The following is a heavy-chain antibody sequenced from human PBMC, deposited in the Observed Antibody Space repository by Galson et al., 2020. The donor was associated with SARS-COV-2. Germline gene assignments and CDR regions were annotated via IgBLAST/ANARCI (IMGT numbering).Heavy chain of an antibody. Sequence: GGSLRLSCAASGFTFSSYGMHWVRQAPGKGLEWVAVISYDGSNKYYADSVKGRFTISRDNSKNTLYLQMNSLRAEDTAVYYCAKGDSALRYFDWLLLMDVWGKGTTVTISS. J-gene: IGHJ6*03. CDR3: AKGDSALRYFDWLLLMDV. CDR1: GFTFSSYG. CDR2: ISYDGSNK. V-gene: IGHV3-30*18. D-gene: IGHD3-9*01.